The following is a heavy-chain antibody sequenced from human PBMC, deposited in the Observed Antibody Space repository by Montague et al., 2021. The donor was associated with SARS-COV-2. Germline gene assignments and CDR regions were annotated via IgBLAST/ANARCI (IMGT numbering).Heavy chain of an antibody. CDR1: GFTFSNYW. V-gene: IGHV3-74*03. CDR2: INPDGSRT. D-gene: IGHD2-15*01. CDR3: AGAPHRGGGSCFSFDYYGLGV. Sequence: SLRLSCAASGFTFSNYWWHWVRQVPGKGLVWVSRINPDGSRTTYXDSXKGRFTISRDNAKNTVYLQMSGLRVEDTAVYYCAGAPHRGGGSCFSFDYYGLGVWGQGTTVSVSS. J-gene: IGHJ6*02.